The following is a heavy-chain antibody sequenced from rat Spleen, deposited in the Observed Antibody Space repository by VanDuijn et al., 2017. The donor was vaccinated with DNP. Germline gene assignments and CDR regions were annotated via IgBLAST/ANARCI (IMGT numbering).Heavy chain of an antibody. CDR1: GFIFFDYW. CDR2: INKDSSRI. Sequence: EVKLVESGGGLVQPGRSLKLSCVASGFIFFDYWMGWVRQAPGKGLEWIGEINKDSSRINYNTSLRDKFIISRDNVQNTLYLQTSTLGSEDTAIYFRTRGPNYGGDSDYFDYWGQGVMVTVSS. D-gene: IGHD1-11*01. CDR3: TRGPNYGGDSDYFDY. J-gene: IGHJ2*01. V-gene: IGHV4-2*01.